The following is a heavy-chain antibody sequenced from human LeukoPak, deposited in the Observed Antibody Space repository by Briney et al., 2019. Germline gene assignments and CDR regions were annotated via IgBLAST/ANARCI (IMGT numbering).Heavy chain of an antibody. Sequence: GGSLRLSCAASGFTFSSYAMHWVRQAPGKGLEWVAAISYDGSNKYYADSVKGRFTISRDNSKNTLYLQMNSLRAEDTAVYYCARDRSVYYDSSGEAFDIWGQGTMVTVSS. CDR1: GFTFSSYA. CDR2: ISYDGSNK. V-gene: IGHV3-30*01. J-gene: IGHJ3*02. D-gene: IGHD3-22*01. CDR3: ARDRSVYYDSSGEAFDI.